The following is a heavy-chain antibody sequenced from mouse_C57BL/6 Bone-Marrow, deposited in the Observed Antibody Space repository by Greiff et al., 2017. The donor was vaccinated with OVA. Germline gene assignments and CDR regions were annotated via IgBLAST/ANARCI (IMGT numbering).Heavy chain of an antibody. Sequence: EVMLVESGGGLVKPGGSLKLSCAASGFTFSDYGMHWVRQAPEKGLEWVAYISSGSSTIYYAETVTGRFTISTYNAKNTLFLQLTRLWSADTSMYYCASNYSNYLYAMDYWGQGTSVTVSS. J-gene: IGHJ4*01. CDR3: ASNYSNYLYAMDY. CDR2: ISSGSSTI. CDR1: GFTFSDYG. V-gene: IGHV5-17*01. D-gene: IGHD2-5*01.